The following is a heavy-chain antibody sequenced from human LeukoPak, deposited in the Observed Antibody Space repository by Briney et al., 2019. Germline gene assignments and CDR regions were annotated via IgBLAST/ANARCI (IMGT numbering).Heavy chain of an antibody. D-gene: IGHD5-12*01. CDR3: ARVEYSGWNLEY. V-gene: IGHV3-7*01. CDR1: GFTFRSYW. Sequence: GGSLRLSCAASGFTFRSYWMSWVRQAPGKGLEWVANINQGGSVQYYMDSVKGRFTISRDDAKNSLYVQMNSLRDEGTAVYYCARVEYSGWNLEYWGQGTLVTVSS. CDR2: INQGGSVQ. J-gene: IGHJ4*02.